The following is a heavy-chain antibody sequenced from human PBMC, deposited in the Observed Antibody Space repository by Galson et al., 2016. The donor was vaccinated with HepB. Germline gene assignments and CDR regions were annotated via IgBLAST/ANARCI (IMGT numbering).Heavy chain of an antibody. Sequence: SLRLSCAASGFTFSIYEMNWVRLAPGKGLEWISYIDDRSRTTLYADSVRGRFTISRDNAKNSLFLQMNNLRVEDTAVYYCATLELRPPTDYWGRGTLVTVSS. CDR1: GFTFSIYE. J-gene: IGHJ4*02. CDR2: IDDRSRTT. V-gene: IGHV3-48*03. D-gene: IGHD3-16*01. CDR3: ATLELRPPTDY.